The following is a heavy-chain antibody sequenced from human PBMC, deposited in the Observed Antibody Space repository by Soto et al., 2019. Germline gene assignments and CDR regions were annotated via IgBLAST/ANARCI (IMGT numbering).Heavy chain of an antibody. D-gene: IGHD6-19*01. J-gene: IGHJ4*02. CDR3: VRHPLRGEAGHCFDY. Sequence: SETLSLTCTVSDGSITNNYWSWIRQPPGKGLEWIGYIYSSGNTDYNPSLMSRVTMSVDMSKNQFSLKLNSVTVADTALYYCVRHPLRGEAGHCFDYWGQGILVTVSS. V-gene: IGHV4-59*08. CDR1: DGSITNNY. CDR2: IYSSGNT.